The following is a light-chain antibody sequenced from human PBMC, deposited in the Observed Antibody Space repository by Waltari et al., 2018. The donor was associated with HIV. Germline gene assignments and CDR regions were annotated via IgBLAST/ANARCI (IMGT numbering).Light chain of an antibody. CDR3: VSYAGVRDRWV. J-gene: IGLJ3*02. V-gene: IGLV2-8*01. Sequence: SALTQPPSASGSPGQSVTISCPGTSSDVGGYNPVSWYQQHPGKAPKRLVYEVTKRPPGVPNRFSGSKSGNTASLTVSGLQAEDEADYYCVSYAGVRDRWVFGGGTKLTVL. CDR2: EVT. CDR1: SSDVGGYNP.